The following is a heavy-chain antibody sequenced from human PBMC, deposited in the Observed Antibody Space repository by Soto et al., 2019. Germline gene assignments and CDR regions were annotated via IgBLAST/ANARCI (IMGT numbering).Heavy chain of an antibody. V-gene: IGHV3-23*01. Sequence: EVQLLESGGGLVQPGGSLRLSCAASGFTFSSYAMSWVRQAPGKGLEWVSVISGSGGSTYYADSVKGRFTISRDNSKNTLYLQMNSLRAEDTAVYYCAKPHGRQWLVADYWGQGTLVTVSS. CDR1: GFTFSSYA. J-gene: IGHJ4*02. CDR3: AKPHGRQWLVADY. D-gene: IGHD6-19*01. CDR2: ISGSGGST.